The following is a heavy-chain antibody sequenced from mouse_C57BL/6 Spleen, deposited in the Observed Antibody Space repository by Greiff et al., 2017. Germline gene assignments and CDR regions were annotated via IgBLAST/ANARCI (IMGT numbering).Heavy chain of an antibody. Sequence: QVQLQQSGAELARPGASVKLSCKASGYTFTSYGISWVKQRTGQGLEWIGELYPRSGNTYYNEKFKGKATLTADKSSSPAYMELRSLTSEDSAVYVGARGVVPDDAMDYWGQGTSVTVSS. CDR1: GYTFTSYG. CDR3: ARGVVPDDAMDY. D-gene: IGHD1-1*01. CDR2: LYPRSGNT. J-gene: IGHJ4*01. V-gene: IGHV1-81*01.